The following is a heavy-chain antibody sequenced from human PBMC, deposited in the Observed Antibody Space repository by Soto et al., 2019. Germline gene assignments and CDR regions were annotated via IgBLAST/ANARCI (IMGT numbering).Heavy chain of an antibody. Sequence: QVQLVESGGGVVQPGRSLRLSCAASGFTFSSYAMHWVRQAPGKRLERVAVISYDGSNKYYADSVKGRFTISRDNSKNRLYLQKNSLRAEDTAVYYCAKTTIAAGAPTRYYGMDVWGQGTTVTVSS. V-gene: IGHV3-30-3*01. D-gene: IGHD6-13*01. J-gene: IGHJ6*02. CDR1: GFTFSSYA. CDR3: AKTTIAAGAPTRYYGMDV. CDR2: ISYDGSNK.